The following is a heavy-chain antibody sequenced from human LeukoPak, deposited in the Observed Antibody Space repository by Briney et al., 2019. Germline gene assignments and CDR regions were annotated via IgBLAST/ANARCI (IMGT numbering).Heavy chain of an antibody. Sequence: GGSLRLSCAASGFTFSSYGMHWVRQAPGKGLEWVAVIWYDGSNKYYADSVKGRFTISRDNSKNTLYLQMNSLRAEDTAVYYCARDSGDFWSGFDYGGQGTLVTVSS. CDR3: ARDSGDFWSGFDY. V-gene: IGHV3-33*01. D-gene: IGHD3-3*01. CDR2: IWYDGSNK. J-gene: IGHJ4*02. CDR1: GFTFSSYG.